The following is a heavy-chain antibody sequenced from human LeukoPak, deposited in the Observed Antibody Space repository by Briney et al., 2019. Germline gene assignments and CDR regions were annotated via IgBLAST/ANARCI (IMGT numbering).Heavy chain of an antibody. D-gene: IGHD4-23*01. J-gene: IGHJ3*02. CDR3: AREESYGGDAFDI. Sequence: GGSLRLSCAASGFTFSSYSMNWVRQAPGKGLEWVSSISSSSSYIYYADSVKGRFTISRDNAKNSLYLQMNSLRAEDTAVYYCAREESYGGDAFDIWGQGTMVTVSS. V-gene: IGHV3-21*01. CDR2: ISSSSSYI. CDR1: GFTFSSYS.